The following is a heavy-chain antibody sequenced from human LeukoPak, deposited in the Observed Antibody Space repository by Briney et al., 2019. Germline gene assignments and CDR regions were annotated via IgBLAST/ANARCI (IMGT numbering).Heavy chain of an antibody. CDR2: IRSDSTII. D-gene: IGHD2-15*01. CDR3: ARNGALGDCSGGSCPLDY. J-gene: IGHJ4*02. Sequence: GGSLRLSCAASGFAFSTYSMDWLRQAPGKGLEWVSYIRSDSTIIHYADSVKGRFTMSRDNGKNSLYLQMNSLRPEDTAVYHCARNGALGDCSGGSCPLDYWGQGTLVSVSS. V-gene: IGHV3-48*01. CDR1: GFAFSTYS.